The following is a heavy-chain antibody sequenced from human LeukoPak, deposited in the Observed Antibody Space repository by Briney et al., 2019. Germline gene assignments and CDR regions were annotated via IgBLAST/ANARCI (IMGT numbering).Heavy chain of an antibody. V-gene: IGHV3-66*01. J-gene: IGHJ4*02. Sequence: RTGGSLRLSCAASGFTVSSNYISWVRQAPGKGLEWVSVIYINGRTYYADSAKGRFTISRDNSKNTVYLQMNSLRSEDTAVYFCAQDIPIEEVPLLGPGFWGQGTLVTVSS. CDR3: AQDIPIEEVPLLGPGF. CDR2: IYINGRT. CDR1: GFTVSSNY. D-gene: IGHD2/OR15-2a*01.